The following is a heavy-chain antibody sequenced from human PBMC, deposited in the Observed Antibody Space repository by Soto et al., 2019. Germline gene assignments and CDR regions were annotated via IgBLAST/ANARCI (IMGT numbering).Heavy chain of an antibody. D-gene: IGHD5-18*01. CDR2: IYPGDSDT. Sequence: GESPKTPCKGSGYNLATYWIAWVRPLPGKGPEWMGIIYPGDSDTSYSPSFQGQVTISVDKSISTAYLQWNSLKASDTAVYYCARRGYSYGLDVWGQGTKVTVSS. CDR1: GYNLATYW. CDR3: ARRGYSYGLDV. V-gene: IGHV5-51*01. J-gene: IGHJ6*02.